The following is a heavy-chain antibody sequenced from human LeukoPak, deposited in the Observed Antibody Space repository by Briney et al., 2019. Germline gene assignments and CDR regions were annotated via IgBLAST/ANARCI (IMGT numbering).Heavy chain of an antibody. Sequence: KPSETLSLTCPVSGGSISSYYWSWIRQPPGKGLEWIGYIYYSGSTTYNPSLKSRITISVDTSKNQFTLKLSSVTAADTAVYYCARAEFWSGPPDYWGQGTLVTVSS. CDR1: GGSISSYY. J-gene: IGHJ4*02. V-gene: IGHV4-59*01. D-gene: IGHD3-3*01. CDR3: ARAEFWSGPPDY. CDR2: IYYSGST.